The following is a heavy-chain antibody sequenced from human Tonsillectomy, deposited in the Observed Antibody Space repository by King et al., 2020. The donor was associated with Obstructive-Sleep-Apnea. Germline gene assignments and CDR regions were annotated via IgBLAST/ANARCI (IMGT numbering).Heavy chain of an antibody. V-gene: IGHV2-5*02. CDR3: AHAIQLLFFY. D-gene: IGHD5-18*01. CDR1: GFSLSTSGVG. J-gene: IGHJ4*02. Sequence: ITLKESGPTLVKPTQTLTLTCTFSGFSLSTSGVGVGWIRQPPGKALEWLALIYWVDDKRYSPSLKSRLTITKDTSKNQVVLTMTNMDPVDTATYYCAHAIQLLFFYWGQGTLVTVSS. CDR2: IYWVDDK.